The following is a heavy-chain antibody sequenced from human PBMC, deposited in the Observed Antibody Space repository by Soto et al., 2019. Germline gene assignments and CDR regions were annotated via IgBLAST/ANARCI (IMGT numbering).Heavy chain of an antibody. D-gene: IGHD3-16*01. CDR3: ARVWGSYGYYYYYGMDV. CDR2: INHSGST. CDR1: GGSFSGYY. Sequence: PSETLSLTCAVYGGSFSGYYWSCIRQPPGKGLEWIGEINHSGSTNYNPSLKSRVTISVDTSKNQFSLKLSSVTAADTAVYYCARVWGSYGYYYYYGMDVWGQGTTVT. V-gene: IGHV4-34*01. J-gene: IGHJ6*02.